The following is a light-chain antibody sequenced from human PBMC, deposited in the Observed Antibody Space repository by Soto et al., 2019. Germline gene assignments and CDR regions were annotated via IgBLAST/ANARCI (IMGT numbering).Light chain of an antibody. Sequence: EIVMTQSPATLSVSPGERATLSCRASQSVSSDLAWYHQKPGQAHRLLIYGASTRATGIPARFSGSGSGTEGTITINSLQSEDFEVYYCQQYNNWPRTFGQGTKVDI. CDR2: GAS. V-gene: IGKV3-15*01. CDR1: QSVSSD. CDR3: QQYNNWPRT. J-gene: IGKJ1*01.